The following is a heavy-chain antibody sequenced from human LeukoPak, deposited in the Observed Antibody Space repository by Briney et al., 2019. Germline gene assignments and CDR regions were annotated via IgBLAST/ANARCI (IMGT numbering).Heavy chain of an antibody. V-gene: IGHV4-39*02. Sequence: PSETLSLTCTVSGGSIRSASYYWGWIRQPPGKGLEWIGSIYYSGSVNYNLSLKSRVTISVDTSKNQLSLRLTSVTAADTAVYYCARDRDDGGFEYWGQGSLVTVSS. CDR3: ARDRDDGGFEY. J-gene: IGHJ4*02. D-gene: IGHD4-23*01. CDR1: GGSIRSASYY. CDR2: IYYSGSV.